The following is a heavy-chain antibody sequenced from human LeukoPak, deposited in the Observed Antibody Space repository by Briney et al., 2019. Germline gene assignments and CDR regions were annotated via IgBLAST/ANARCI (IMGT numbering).Heavy chain of an antibody. V-gene: IGHV1-69*13. CDR3: ARAMFDSGSSTANSGYYYYGMDV. CDR2: IIPIFGTA. Sequence: GASVKVSCKASGGTFINYAISWVRQAPGQGLEWMGGIIPIFGTANYAQKFQGRVTITADESTSTVYMELSSLRSDDTAVYYCARAMFDSGSSTANSGYYYYGMDVWGQGTTVTVSS. D-gene: IGHD3-10*01. J-gene: IGHJ6*02. CDR1: GGTFINYA.